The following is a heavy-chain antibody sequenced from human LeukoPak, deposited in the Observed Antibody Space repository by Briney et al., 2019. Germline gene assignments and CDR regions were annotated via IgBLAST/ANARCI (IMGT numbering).Heavy chain of an antibody. CDR3: TKAPRGNDDYFDY. CDR1: GFTFDDYG. V-gene: IGHV3-9*01. J-gene: IGHJ4*02. D-gene: IGHD3-16*01. CDR2: ISWNSGSI. Sequence: AGRSLRLSCAASGFTFDDYGMHWVRQAPGKGLEWVSGISWNSGSIGYADSVEGRFTISRDNAKNSLYLQMNSLRAEDTALYYCTKAPRGNDDYFDYWGQGTLVTVSS.